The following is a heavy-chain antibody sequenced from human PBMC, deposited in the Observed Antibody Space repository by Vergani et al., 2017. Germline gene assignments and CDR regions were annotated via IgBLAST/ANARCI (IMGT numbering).Heavy chain of an antibody. D-gene: IGHD3-10*01. CDR3: AIDTAMVRGGTYYYYGMDV. V-gene: IGHV1-69*08. Sequence: QVQLVQSGAEVKKPGSSVKVSCKASGGTFSSYTISWVRQAPGQALGWIGRIIPILGIANYAQKFQGRVTITADKSTSTSYMELSSLRSADTAVYYCAIDTAMVRGGTYYYYGMDVWGQGTTVTVSS. CDR2: IIPILGIA. CDR1: GGTFSSYT. J-gene: IGHJ6*02.